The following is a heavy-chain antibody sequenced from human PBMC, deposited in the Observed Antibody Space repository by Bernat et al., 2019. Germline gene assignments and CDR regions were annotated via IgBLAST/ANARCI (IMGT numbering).Heavy chain of an antibody. CDR2: ISYDGSNK. CDR3: AKGVEVDY. Sequence: QVQLVESGGGVVQPGRSLRLSCAASGFTFSSYGMHWVRQAPGKGLEWVAVISYDGSNKYYADSVKGRFTISRDNSKNTLYLQMNSLRAEDTAVYYCAKGVEVDYWGQGTLVTVSP. CDR1: GFTFSSYG. J-gene: IGHJ4*02. V-gene: IGHV3-30*18.